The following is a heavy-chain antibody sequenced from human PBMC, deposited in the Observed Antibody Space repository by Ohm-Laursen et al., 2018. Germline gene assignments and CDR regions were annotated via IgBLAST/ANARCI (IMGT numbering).Heavy chain of an antibody. V-gene: IGHV3-23*01. Sequence: SLRLSCAASGFIFSSYSMSWVRQVPGKGLQWVSAIGGGSRETDYADFVKGRFTISRDDSKRTLYLQLNSLRVEDTAMYYCAKDSFANNGVFDPFDLWGQGTMVTVSS. CDR2: IGGGSRET. J-gene: IGHJ3*01. D-gene: IGHD2-8*01. CDR1: GFIFSSYS. CDR3: AKDSFANNGVFDPFDL.